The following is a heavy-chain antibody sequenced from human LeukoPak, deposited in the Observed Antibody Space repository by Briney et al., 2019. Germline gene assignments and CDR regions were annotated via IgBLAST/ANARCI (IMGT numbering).Heavy chain of an antibody. CDR1: GFTFDDYA. V-gene: IGHV3-9*01. D-gene: IGHD1-26*01. J-gene: IGHJ4*02. CDR2: ISWNSGSI. CDR3: AKDSGSYPAQFDY. Sequence: GRSLRLTCAASGFTFDDYAMHWVRQAPGKGLEWVSGISWNSGSIGYADSVKGRFTISRDNAKNSLYLQMNSLRAEDTALYYCAKDSGSYPAQFDYWGQGTLATVSS.